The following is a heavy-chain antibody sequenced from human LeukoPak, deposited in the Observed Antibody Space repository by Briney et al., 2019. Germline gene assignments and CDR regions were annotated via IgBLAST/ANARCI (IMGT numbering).Heavy chain of an antibody. V-gene: IGHV3-21*01. D-gene: IGHD2-2*01. CDR3: ASPPHCSSTSCYPPPEYFQH. J-gene: IGHJ1*01. Sequence: GGSLRLSCAASGFTFSSYWMTWVRQAPGKGLEWVSSISSSSSYIYYADSVKGRFTISRDNAKNSLYLQMNSLRAEDTAVYYCASPPHCSSTSCYPPPEYFQHWGQGTLVTVSS. CDR2: ISSSSSYI. CDR1: GFTFSSYW.